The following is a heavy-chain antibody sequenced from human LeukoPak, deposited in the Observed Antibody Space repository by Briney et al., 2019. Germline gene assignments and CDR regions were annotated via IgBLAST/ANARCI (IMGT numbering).Heavy chain of an antibody. CDR1: GYSISSGYY. V-gene: IGHV4-38-2*02. CDR2: IYHSGST. CDR3: ASPIGSGSYYHSR. J-gene: IGHJ4*02. Sequence: SETLSLTCTVSGYSISSGYYWGWIRQPPGKGLEWIGSIYHSGSTYYNPSLKSRVTISVDTSKNQFSLKLSSVTAADTAVYYCASPIGSGSYYHSRWGQGTLVTVSS. D-gene: IGHD3-10*01.